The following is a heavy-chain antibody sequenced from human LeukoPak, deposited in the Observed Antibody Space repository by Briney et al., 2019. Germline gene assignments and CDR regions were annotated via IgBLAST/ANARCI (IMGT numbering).Heavy chain of an antibody. J-gene: IGHJ4*02. Sequence: ASVKVSCKASGYTFTSYDINWVRQATGQGLEWMGGMNPTSGHTGYAQKFKGRGTMTRDTSISTAYMELNSLTSEDTAVYYCARSPATLRKKPDFWGQGTLVIVYS. CDR3: ARSPATLRKKPDF. CDR2: MNPTSGHT. V-gene: IGHV1-8*01. CDR1: GYTFTSYD. D-gene: IGHD1-14*01.